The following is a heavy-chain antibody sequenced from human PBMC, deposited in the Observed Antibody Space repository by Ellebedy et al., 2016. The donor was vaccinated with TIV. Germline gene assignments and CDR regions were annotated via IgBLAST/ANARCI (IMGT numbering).Heavy chain of an antibody. CDR1: GLTFRSHG. Sequence: GGSLRLXXVASGLTFRSHGMYWVRQAPGKGLEWVAVISSDGSNKYYADSVKGRFTISRDNSKSTLYLQMNSLRTDDMAVYYCARGGSSGSSDYWGQGTLVTVSS. V-gene: IGHV3-30*03. D-gene: IGHD3-10*01. CDR3: ARGGSSGSSDY. J-gene: IGHJ4*02. CDR2: ISSDGSNK.